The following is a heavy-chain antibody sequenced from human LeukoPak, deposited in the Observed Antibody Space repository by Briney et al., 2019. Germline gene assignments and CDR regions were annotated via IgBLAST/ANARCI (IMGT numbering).Heavy chain of an antibody. D-gene: IGHD3/OR15-3a*01. CDR2: IRNDGNEI. J-gene: IGHJ4*02. V-gene: IGHV3-30*02. Sequence: PGGSLRLSCAASGFTFSNYAMHWVRQAPGKGLEWVAFIRNDGNEIYYADSVKGRFTISRDNSRDTLYFQMNSLIYEDTAVYYCARVARRTRFDYWGQGTLVTVSS. CDR3: ARVARRTRFDY. CDR1: GFTFSNYA.